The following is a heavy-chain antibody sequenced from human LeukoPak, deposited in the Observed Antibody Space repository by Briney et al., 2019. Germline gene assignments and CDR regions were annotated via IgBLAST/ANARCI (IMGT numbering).Heavy chain of an antibody. CDR2: INWNGGST. CDR3: AKDLRVDRWNAFDI. Sequence: GGSLRLSCAASGFTFNDYGMSWVRQAPGKGLEWVSGINWNGGSTAYADSVRGRFTISRDNAKNSLYLQMNSLRAEDTAVYYCAKDLRVDRWNAFDIWGQGTMVTVSS. J-gene: IGHJ3*02. V-gene: IGHV3-20*04. D-gene: IGHD3-9*01. CDR1: GFTFNDYG.